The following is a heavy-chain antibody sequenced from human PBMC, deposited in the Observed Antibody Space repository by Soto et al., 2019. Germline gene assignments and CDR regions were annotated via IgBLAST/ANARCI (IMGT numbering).Heavy chain of an antibody. CDR1: GGSISGYY. Sequence: ASETLSLTCAVYGGSISGYYWSWIRQPPGKGLEWIGEINHSGSTNYNPSLKSRVTISVDTSKNQFSLKLSSVTAADTAVYYCASYGDYYYYYMDVWGKGTTVTVSS. CDR3: ASYGDYYYYYMDV. D-gene: IGHD4-17*01. J-gene: IGHJ6*03. V-gene: IGHV4-34*01. CDR2: INHSGST.